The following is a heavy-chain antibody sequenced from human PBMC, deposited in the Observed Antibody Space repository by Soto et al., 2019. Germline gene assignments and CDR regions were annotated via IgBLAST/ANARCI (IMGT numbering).Heavy chain of an antibody. V-gene: IGHV3-23*01. J-gene: IGHJ4*01. CDR2: IGTDGTT. D-gene: IGHD2-2*01. CDR3: VRKYPGTRPLDS. Sequence: GGTLRLPCAPSGFTFNSYAMNWVRQAPGKGLAWVSAIGTDGTTYYAYSVKGRFTISRDNSRTTLYLQMNSLRVEVTALYYCVRKYPGTRPLDSRGKETLFTSFS. CDR1: GFTFNSYA.